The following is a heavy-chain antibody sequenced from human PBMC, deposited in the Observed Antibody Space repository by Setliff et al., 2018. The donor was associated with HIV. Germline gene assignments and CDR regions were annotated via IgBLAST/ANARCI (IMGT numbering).Heavy chain of an antibody. CDR3: ARIYDYGSYYFDY. Sequence: PSETLSLTCTVSGGSISSGSYYWSWIRQPAGKGLEWIGRIYSSGSTNYNPSLKSRVTISVDTSKNQFSLKLSSVTAADTAVYYCARIYDYGSYYFDYWGQGTLVTV. V-gene: IGHV4-61*10. D-gene: IGHD4-17*01. CDR2: IYSSGST. CDR1: GGSISSGSYY. J-gene: IGHJ4*02.